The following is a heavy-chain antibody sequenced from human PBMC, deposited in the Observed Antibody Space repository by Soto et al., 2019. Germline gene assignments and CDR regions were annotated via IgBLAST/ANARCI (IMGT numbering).Heavy chain of an antibody. J-gene: IGHJ4*02. V-gene: IGHV4-34*01. D-gene: IGHD2-2*01. CDR3: ARGGVGDIVVVPAAMPFVDY. CDR2: INHSGST. CDR1: VGSFSGYY. Sequence: SETLSLTCAVYVGSFSGYYWSWIRQPPGKGLEWIGEINHSGSTNYNPSLKSRVTISVDTSKNQFSLKLSSVTAADTAVYYCARGGVGDIVVVPAAMPFVDYWGQGTLVTVSS.